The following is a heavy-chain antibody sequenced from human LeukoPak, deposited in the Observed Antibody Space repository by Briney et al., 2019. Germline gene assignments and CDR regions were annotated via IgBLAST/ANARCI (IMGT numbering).Heavy chain of an antibody. CDR3: AFSRNGMSLSYFDY. J-gene: IGHJ4*02. D-gene: IGHD1-1*01. CDR1: GFTFSSYS. Sequence: GGSLRLSCAASGFTFSSYSMNWVRQAPGKGLEWVSSISSSSSYIYYADSVKGRFTISRDNAKNSLYLQMNSLRPEDTAVYYCAFSRNGMSLSYFDYWGQGTLVTVSS. CDR2: ISSSSSYI. V-gene: IGHV3-21*01.